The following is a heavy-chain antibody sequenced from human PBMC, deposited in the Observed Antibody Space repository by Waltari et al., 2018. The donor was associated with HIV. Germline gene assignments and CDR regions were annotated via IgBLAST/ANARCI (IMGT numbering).Heavy chain of an antibody. V-gene: IGHV1-69*04. CDR2: IIPILGIA. D-gene: IGHD3-9*01. J-gene: IGHJ6*02. Sequence: QVQLVQSGAEVKKPGSSVKVSCKASGGTFSSYAISWVRQAPGQGLEWMGRIIPILGIANYAQKFQGRGTITGDKATSTAYMGLGSLRSEDTAVYYCARDRSDHVGASYDILTGYYGPHYYYYGMDVWGQGTTVTVSS. CDR3: ARDRSDHVGASYDILTGYYGPHYYYYGMDV. CDR1: GGTFSSYA.